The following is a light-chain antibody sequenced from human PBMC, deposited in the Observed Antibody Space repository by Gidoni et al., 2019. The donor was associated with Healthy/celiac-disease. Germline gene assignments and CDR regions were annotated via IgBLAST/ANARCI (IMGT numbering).Light chain of an antibody. V-gene: IGKV1-39*01. Sequence: DIQMTQSPSSLSASVGDRVTITCRASQSISSYLNWYQQKPGKAPKLLIYAASSLQSGVPSRFSGSGSGTGFTLTISSLQPEDFATYYCQQSYSTLLTFXGXTKVEIK. CDR2: AAS. CDR1: QSISSY. J-gene: IGKJ4*01. CDR3: QQSYSTLLT.